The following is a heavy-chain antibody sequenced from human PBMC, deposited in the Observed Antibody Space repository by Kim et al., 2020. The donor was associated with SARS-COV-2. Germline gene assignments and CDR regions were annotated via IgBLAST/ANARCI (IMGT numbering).Heavy chain of an antibody. CDR3: ARSIAAAGTGPYYYYDYGMDV. V-gene: IGHV4-31*03. D-gene: IGHD6-13*01. J-gene: IGHJ6*02. CDR2: IYYSGST. CDR1: GGSISSGGYY. Sequence: SETLSLTCTVSGGSISSGGYYWSWIRQHPGKGLEWIGYIYYSGSTYYNPSLKSRVTISVDTSKNQFSLKLSSVTAADTAVYYCARSIAAAGTGPYYYYDYGMDVWGQGTPVTVSS.